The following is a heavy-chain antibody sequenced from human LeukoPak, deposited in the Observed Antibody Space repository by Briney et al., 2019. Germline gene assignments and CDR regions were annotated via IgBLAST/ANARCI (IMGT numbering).Heavy chain of an antibody. V-gene: IGHV3-9*01. Sequence: PGRSLRLSCAASGFTFDDYAMHWVRQAPGKGLEWVSGISWNSGSIGYADSVKGRFTISRDNAKNSLYLQMNRLRAEDTALYYCAKGHSGSYQYYFDYWGQGTLVTVSS. D-gene: IGHD1-26*01. J-gene: IGHJ4*02. CDR1: GFTFDDYA. CDR3: AKGHSGSYQYYFDY. CDR2: ISWNSGSI.